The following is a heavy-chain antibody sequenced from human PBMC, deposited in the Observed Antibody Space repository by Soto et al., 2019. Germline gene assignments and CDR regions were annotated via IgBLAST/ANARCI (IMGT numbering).Heavy chain of an antibody. Sequence: PGGSLRLSCAASGFTFSSYGMHWVRQAPGKGLEWVAVISYDGSNKYYADSVKGRFTISRDNSKNTLYLQMNSLRAEDTAVYYCAKDLNTYYGSGPGGMDVWGQGTTVTVSS. CDR2: ISYDGSNK. D-gene: IGHD3-10*01. CDR3: AKDLNTYYGSGPGGMDV. J-gene: IGHJ6*02. CDR1: GFTFSSYG. V-gene: IGHV3-30*18.